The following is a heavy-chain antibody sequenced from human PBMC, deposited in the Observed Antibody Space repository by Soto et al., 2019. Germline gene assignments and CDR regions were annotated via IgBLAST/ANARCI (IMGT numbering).Heavy chain of an antibody. V-gene: IGHV4-59*08. Sequence: SETLSLTCTVSGGSISSYYWCWIRQGPGKGLEWIGYIYYRGSTNYNPSLKSRVTISVDTSKNQFSLKLSSVTAADTAVYYCARHGEGYCSGGSCYELDYWGQGTLVTVS. CDR3: ARHGEGYCSGGSCYELDY. D-gene: IGHD2-15*01. CDR1: GGSISSYY. CDR2: IYYRGST. J-gene: IGHJ4*02.